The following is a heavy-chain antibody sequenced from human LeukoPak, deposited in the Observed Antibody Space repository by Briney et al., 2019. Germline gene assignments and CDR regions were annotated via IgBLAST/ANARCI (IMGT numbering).Heavy chain of an antibody. Sequence: GGSLRLSCAAPGFTFDDYAMHWVRQAPGKGLEWVSGISWNSGSIGYADSVKGRFTISRDNAKNSLYLQMNSLRAEDTALYYCAKAYYDSSGLDYWGQGTLVTVSS. CDR1: GFTFDDYA. V-gene: IGHV3-9*01. CDR2: ISWNSGSI. J-gene: IGHJ4*02. D-gene: IGHD3-22*01. CDR3: AKAYYDSSGLDY.